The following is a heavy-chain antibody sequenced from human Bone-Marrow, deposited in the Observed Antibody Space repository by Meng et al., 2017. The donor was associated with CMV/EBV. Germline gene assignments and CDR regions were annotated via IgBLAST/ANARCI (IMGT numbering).Heavy chain of an antibody. V-gene: IGHV3-9*01. CDR2: ISWNSNSI. CDR3: VKASGLYYGSGTFDYFDS. Sequence: GGSLRLSCAASGFIFDDYALHWVRLVPGKGLEWVSGISWNSNSIAYVDSVKGRFTISRDNAKNSLHLQMNSLRPEDTALYYCVKASGLYYGSGTFDYFDSWGQGTLVTFYS. D-gene: IGHD3-10*01. J-gene: IGHJ4*02. CDR1: GFIFDDYA.